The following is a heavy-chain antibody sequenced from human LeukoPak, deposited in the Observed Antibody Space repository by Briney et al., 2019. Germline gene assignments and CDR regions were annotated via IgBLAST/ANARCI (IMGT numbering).Heavy chain of an antibody. CDR2: IYYSGST. V-gene: IGHV4-39*07. CDR3: AKSRSGVVVPAAIDVDV. Sequence: SETLSLTCTVSGGSISSSSYYWGWIRQPPGKGLEWIGSIYYSGSTYYNPSLKSRVTISVDTSKNQFSLKLSSVTAADTAVYYCAKSRSGVVVPAAIDVDVWGKGTTVTVSS. J-gene: IGHJ6*04. D-gene: IGHD2-2*01. CDR1: GGSISSSSYY.